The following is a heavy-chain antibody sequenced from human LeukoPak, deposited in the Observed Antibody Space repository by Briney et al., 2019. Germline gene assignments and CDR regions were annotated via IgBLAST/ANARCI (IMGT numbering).Heavy chain of an antibody. Sequence: GGSLRLSCAASGFTFSNYWMSWVRQAPGKGLEFMANIKEAGSEKYYVDSVKGRFTISRDNDKNSVHLQMNNLRAEDTAVYYCARGGGMRSWYDFDYWGQGILVTVSS. J-gene: IGHJ4*02. CDR2: IKEAGSEK. CDR3: ARGGGMRSWYDFDY. D-gene: IGHD6-13*01. CDR1: GFTFSNYW. V-gene: IGHV3-7*04.